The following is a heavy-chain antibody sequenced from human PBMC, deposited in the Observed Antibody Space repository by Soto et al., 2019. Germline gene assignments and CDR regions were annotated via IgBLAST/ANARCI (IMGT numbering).Heavy chain of an antibody. CDR2: INAGNGNT. J-gene: IGHJ4*02. Sequence: QVQLVQSGAEEKKPGASVKVSCKASGYTFTSYAMHWVRQAPGQRLEWMGWINAGNGNTKYSQKFQGRVTITRDTSASTGYTELSSLRSEDSAEYYCARSPVIAVADYSGQGTLVTVSS. CDR1: GYTFTSYA. CDR3: ARSPVIAVADY. D-gene: IGHD6-19*01. V-gene: IGHV1-3*05.